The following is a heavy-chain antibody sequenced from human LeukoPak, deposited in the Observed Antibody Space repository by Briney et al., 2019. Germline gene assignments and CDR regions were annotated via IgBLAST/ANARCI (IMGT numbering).Heavy chain of an antibody. J-gene: IGHJ4*02. CDR1: GCSFSNYW. CDR2: INPSGSET. Sequence: GESLKISCKGSGCSFSNYWIGWVRQMPGKGLEWMGNINPSGSETRYSPSFQGQVTISVDKSTTTAYLQWSRLKASDTAMYYCARLTSVTLPFDFWGQGTLVTVSS. CDR3: ARLTSVTLPFDF. D-gene: IGHD4-17*01. V-gene: IGHV5-51*01.